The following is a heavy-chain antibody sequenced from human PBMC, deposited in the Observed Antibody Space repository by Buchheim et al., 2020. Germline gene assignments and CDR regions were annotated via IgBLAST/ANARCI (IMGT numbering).Heavy chain of an antibody. CDR2: IWYDGSNK. D-gene: IGHD6-13*01. CDR1: GFTFSSYG. Sequence: QVQLVESGGGVVQPGRSLRLSCAASGFTFSSYGMHWVRQAPGKGLEWVAVIWYDGSNKYYADSVKGRFTISRDNSKNTLYLQMNSLRAEDTAVYYCAREFIAAAGPFDYWGQGTL. J-gene: IGHJ4*02. CDR3: AREFIAAAGPFDY. V-gene: IGHV3-33*01.